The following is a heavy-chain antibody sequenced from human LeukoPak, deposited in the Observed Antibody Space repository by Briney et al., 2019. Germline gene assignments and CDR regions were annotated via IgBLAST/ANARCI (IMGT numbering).Heavy chain of an antibody. V-gene: IGHV3-66*03. CDR3: AKDSSVFHYDSRNLDY. Sequence: GGSLRPSCAASGFTVSSNYMSWVRQAPGKGLEWVSVIYSCGSTYYADSVKGRFTISRDNSKNTLYLQMNSLRAEDTAVFYCAKDSSVFHYDSRNLDYWGQGTLVTVSS. CDR1: GFTVSSNY. D-gene: IGHD3-22*01. J-gene: IGHJ4*02. CDR2: IYSCGST.